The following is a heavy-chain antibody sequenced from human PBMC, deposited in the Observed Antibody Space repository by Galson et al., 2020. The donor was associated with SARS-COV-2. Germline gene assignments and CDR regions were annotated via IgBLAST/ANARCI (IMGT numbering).Heavy chain of an antibody. CDR3: ASGGGYSSSSIDY. CDR1: GDSIISESHH. J-gene: IGHJ4*02. Sequence: SQTLSLTCSVPGDSIISESHHWGSIRPLPGKGLEWIGRIYSSGNTYYNSPLKSRVTISVDTSNNQFSLKLTSVTATDTAVYYCASGGGYSSSSIDYWGQGTLVTVSS. D-gene: IGHD6-6*01. CDR2: IYSSGNT. V-gene: IGHV4-39*01.